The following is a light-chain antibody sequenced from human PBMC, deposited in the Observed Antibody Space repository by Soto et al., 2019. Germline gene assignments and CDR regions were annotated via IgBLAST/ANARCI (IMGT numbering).Light chain of an antibody. CDR3: QQYGSPVT. CDR2: GAS. Sequence: VLTQSPGTLSLSPGERATLSCRASQSVSSSYLAWYQQKPGQAPRLLIYGASSRATGIPDRFSGSGSGTDFTLTISRLEPEDFAVYYCQQYGSPVTFGQGTKV. V-gene: IGKV3-20*01. J-gene: IGKJ1*01. CDR1: QSVSSSY.